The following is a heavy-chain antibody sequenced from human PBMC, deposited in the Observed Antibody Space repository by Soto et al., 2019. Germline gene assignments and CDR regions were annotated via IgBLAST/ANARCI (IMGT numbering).Heavy chain of an antibody. D-gene: IGHD4-17*01. CDR1: GFAIRNYE. V-gene: IGHV3-48*03. CDR2: INSGGTSK. Sequence: GSLRLSCAASGFAIRNYEMNWVRQAPGKGLEWVSYINSGGTSKKYTDSVEGRFTISRDTALNSLYLQMDSLRDEDTAIYYCARENSGDAFDFWGQGILVTVSS. J-gene: IGHJ4*02. CDR3: ARENSGDAFDF.